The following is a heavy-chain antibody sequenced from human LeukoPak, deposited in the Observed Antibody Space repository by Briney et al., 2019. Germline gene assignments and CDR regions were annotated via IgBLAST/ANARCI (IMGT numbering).Heavy chain of an antibody. CDR3: ARAVVGATKHFDY. Sequence: PSETLSLTCTVSGYSISSGYYWGWIRPPPGKGLEWIGSIYHSGSTNYNPSLKSRVTISVDTSKNQFSLKLSSVTAADTAVYYCARAVVGATKHFDYWGQGTLVTVSS. CDR1: GYSISSGYY. V-gene: IGHV4-38-2*02. CDR2: IYHSGST. D-gene: IGHD1-26*01. J-gene: IGHJ4*02.